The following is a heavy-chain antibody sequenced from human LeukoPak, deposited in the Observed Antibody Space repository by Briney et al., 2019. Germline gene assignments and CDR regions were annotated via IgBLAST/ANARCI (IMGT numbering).Heavy chain of an antibody. CDR3: ARDGVGYCSSTSCPPGYYYYMDV. D-gene: IGHD2-2*01. Sequence: ASVKVSCKASGGTFSSYAISWVRQAPGQGLEWMGGIIPILGTANYAQKFQGRVTITTDESTSTAYMELSSLRSEDTAVYYCARDGVGYCSSTSCPPGYYYYMDVWGKGTTVTVSS. V-gene: IGHV1-69*05. J-gene: IGHJ6*03. CDR2: IIPILGTA. CDR1: GGTFSSYA.